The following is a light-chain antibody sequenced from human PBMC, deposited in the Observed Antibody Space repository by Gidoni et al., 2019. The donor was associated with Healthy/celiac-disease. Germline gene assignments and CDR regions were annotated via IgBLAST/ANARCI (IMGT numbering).Light chain of an antibody. Sequence: EIVLTQSPGTLSLSPGERATRSCRASQSVSSSYLAWYQQKPGQAPRLLIYGASSRATGIPDRFSGSGSGTDFTLTISRLEPEDFAVYYCQQYGSSPPYTFXQXTKLXIK. CDR2: GAS. CDR3: QQYGSSPPYT. V-gene: IGKV3-20*01. CDR1: QSVSSSY. J-gene: IGKJ2*01.